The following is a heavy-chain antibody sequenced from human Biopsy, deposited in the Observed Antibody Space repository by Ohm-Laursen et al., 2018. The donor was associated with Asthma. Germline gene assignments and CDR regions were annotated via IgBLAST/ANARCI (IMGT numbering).Heavy chain of an antibody. CDR1: GFTFGDYW. Sequence: SLRLSCTAPGFTFGDYWMSWVRQVPGKGLEWVANIKHDGSEKNHVDSLKGRFTISRDNAKNSLYLQMNSLRAEDTAVYYCARTFHFWSPYHAEHYQLWGQGTTVTVSS. CDR2: IKHDGSEK. CDR3: ARTFHFWSPYHAEHYQL. D-gene: IGHD3-3*02. J-gene: IGHJ6*02. V-gene: IGHV3-7*01.